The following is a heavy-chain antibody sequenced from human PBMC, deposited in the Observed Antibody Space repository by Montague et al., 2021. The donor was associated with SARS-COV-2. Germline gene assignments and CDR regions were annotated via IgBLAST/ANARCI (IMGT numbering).Heavy chain of an antibody. D-gene: IGHD2-2*01. CDR3: ARSQDCSTTSCHFDY. CDR2: IYHSGST. J-gene: IGHJ4*02. Sequence: SETLSLTCTVSGYSISSGYYWGWIRQPPGKGLEWIGSIYHSGSTYYNPSLQSRVTISVDTSKNQFSLKLSSVTAADTAVYYCARSQDCSTTSCHFDYWGQGTLGTGAS. CDR1: GYSISSGYY. V-gene: IGHV4-38-2*02.